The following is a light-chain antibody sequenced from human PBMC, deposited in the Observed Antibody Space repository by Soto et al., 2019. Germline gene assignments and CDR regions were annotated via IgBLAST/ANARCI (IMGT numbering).Light chain of an antibody. CDR2: GAS. Sequence: EIVLTQSPGTLSLSPGERATLSCRASRSVSSSYLAWYQQKSGQAPRLLIYGASSRATGIPDRFSGSGSGTDFTLTISRLEPEDFAVYYCQQYGSSPRTFGQGPKVEIK. CDR1: RSVSSSY. V-gene: IGKV3-20*01. J-gene: IGKJ1*01. CDR3: QQYGSSPRT.